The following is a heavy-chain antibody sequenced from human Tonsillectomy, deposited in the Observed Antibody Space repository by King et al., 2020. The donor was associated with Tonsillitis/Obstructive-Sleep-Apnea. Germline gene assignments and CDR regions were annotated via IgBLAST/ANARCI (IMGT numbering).Heavy chain of an antibody. CDR2: INPSGGST. D-gene: IGHD3-3*01. CDR1: GYTFTSYY. Sequence: QLVQSGADVKKPGASVKVSCKASGYTFTSYYMHWVRQAPGQGLEWMGIINPSGGSTSYAQKFQGRVTMTRDTSTSTVYMELSSLRSEDTAVYYCARDARELRFLEWLLPPGDGWFDPWGQGTLVTVSS. V-gene: IGHV1-46*01. CDR3: ARDARELRFLEWLLPPGDGWFDP. J-gene: IGHJ5*02.